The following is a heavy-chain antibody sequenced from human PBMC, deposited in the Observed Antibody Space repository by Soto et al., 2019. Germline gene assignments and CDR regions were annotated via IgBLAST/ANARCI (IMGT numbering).Heavy chain of an antibody. Sequence: PSETLSLTCTVSGGSVRDGSYYWAWLKQPPGKGLEWIGHIYHTGSTIYNPSLKSRVTISIDTSKSQFSLNLNSTTDADTAVYYCAGYNWNYYLDHWGQGTLVTVSS. V-gene: IGHV4-61*01. CDR1: GGSVRDGSYY. D-gene: IGHD1-7*01. CDR3: AGYNWNYYLDH. J-gene: IGHJ4*02. CDR2: IYHTGST.